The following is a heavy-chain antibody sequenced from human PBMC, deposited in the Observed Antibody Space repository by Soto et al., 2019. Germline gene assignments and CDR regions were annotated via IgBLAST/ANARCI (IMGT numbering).Heavy chain of an antibody. CDR3: ARERATGDSYFEF. CDR2: IYPSDSDT. J-gene: IGHJ4*02. CDR1: EYNFATYW. Sequence: GESLKISCKASEYNFATYWIGWVRQMPGKGLEWMAIIYPSDSDTRYSPSFPGQVTISADKSISTTYLQWSSLRASDTAMYYCARERATGDSYFEFWGQGILVTVSS. D-gene: IGHD4-17*01. V-gene: IGHV5-51*01.